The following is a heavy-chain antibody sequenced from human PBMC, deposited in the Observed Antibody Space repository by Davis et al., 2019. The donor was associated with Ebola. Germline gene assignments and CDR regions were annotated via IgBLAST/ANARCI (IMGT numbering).Heavy chain of an antibody. D-gene: IGHD3-9*01. J-gene: IGHJ6*02. CDR1: GGSIRNANYY. Sequence: MPSETLSLTCSVSGGSIRNANYYCGWVRQPPGKGLEWIGSIFYTGTTCFNPSLRSRVAVSVDTSKNQFSLKLSSVTAADTAVYYCARVDWLYYGMDVWGQGTTVTVSS. CDR2: IFYTGTT. V-gene: IGHV4-39*01. CDR3: ARVDWLYYGMDV.